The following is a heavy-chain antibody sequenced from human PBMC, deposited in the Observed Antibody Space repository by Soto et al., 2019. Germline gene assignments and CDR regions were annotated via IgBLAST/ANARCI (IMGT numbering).Heavy chain of an antibody. CDR3: ARTRSFTLGFYYDGMDV. Sequence: PGESLKISCQGSGYSFASYWFGWVRQMPGKDLEWMGIIYPGDSDTRYSPSFQGQVTISADKSLRTAYLQWTSLKASDTALYYCARTRSFTLGFYYDGMDVWGQGTTVTVSS. J-gene: IGHJ6*02. D-gene: IGHD6-6*01. CDR2: IYPGDSDT. CDR1: GYSFASYW. V-gene: IGHV5-51*01.